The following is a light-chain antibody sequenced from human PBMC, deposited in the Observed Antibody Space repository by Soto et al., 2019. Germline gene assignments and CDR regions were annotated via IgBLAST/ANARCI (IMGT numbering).Light chain of an antibody. CDR2: LAS. CDR1: QTINSY. V-gene: IGKV1-39*01. Sequence: IQVTQSPSSLSASVGDRVTITCRASQTINSYLNWYRQKSGKAPALLIFLASTLQTGVPERFSGSGSGTNFSLTISGLQPDDFATYYCQQSFSNMVTFGGGTKVQI. CDR3: QQSFSNMVT. J-gene: IGKJ4*01.